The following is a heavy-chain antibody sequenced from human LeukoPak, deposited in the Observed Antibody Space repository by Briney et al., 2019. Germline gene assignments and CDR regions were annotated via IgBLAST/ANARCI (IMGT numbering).Heavy chain of an antibody. D-gene: IGHD5-24*01. CDR3: AXXXVYIGDGYNLVFEM. J-gene: IGHJ3*02. Sequence: SETLSLTCTVSGGSISSYYWSWIRQPAGKGLEWIGRIHTSGSTNYNPSLKSRVTMSVDKSKNQFSLKLTSVTAADTAVYYCAXXXVYIGDGYNLVFEMWGQGTVVTVSP. CDR2: IHTSGST. V-gene: IGHV4-4*07. CDR1: GGSISSYY.